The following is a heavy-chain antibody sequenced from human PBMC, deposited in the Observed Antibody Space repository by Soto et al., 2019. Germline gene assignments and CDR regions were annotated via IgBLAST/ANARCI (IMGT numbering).Heavy chain of an antibody. D-gene: IGHD1-26*01. CDR2: INPFDGSR. CDR3: ATEGTRYRAYYYYGMDV. CDR1: GYIFTSYY. V-gene: IGHV1-46*01. J-gene: IGHJ6*02. Sequence: GASVKVSCKASGYIFTSYYIHWVRQAPGQGLEWMGWINPFDGSRMFAQSFQGRVTMTRDTSTSTVYMEVSSLRSEDTAVYYCATEGTRYRAYYYYGMDVWGQGTTVTVSS.